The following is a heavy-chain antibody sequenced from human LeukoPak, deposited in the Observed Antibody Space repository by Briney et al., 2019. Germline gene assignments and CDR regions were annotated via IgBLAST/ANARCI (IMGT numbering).Heavy chain of an antibody. V-gene: IGHV1-58*01. CDR1: GFTFTSSA. CDR3: AAARPHFDWLLSPRGTYYGMDV. J-gene: IGHJ6*02. Sequence: ASVKVSCKASGFTFTSSALRWVRQARGQRLEWIGWIVVGSGNTNYAQKFQERVTITRDMSTSTAYMELSSLRFEDTAVYYCAAARPHFDWLLSPRGTYYGMDVWGQGTTVTVSS. D-gene: IGHD3-9*01. CDR2: IVVGSGNT.